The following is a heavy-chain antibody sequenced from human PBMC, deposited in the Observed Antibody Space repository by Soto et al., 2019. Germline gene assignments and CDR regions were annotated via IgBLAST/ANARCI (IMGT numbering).Heavy chain of an antibody. J-gene: IGHJ6*02. D-gene: IGHD6-13*01. Sequence: QTLSLTCAISGDSVSGNSAAWNWIRQSPSRGLEWLGRTYYRSKWYNDYAVSVKSRITINPDTSKNQFSLQLNSVTPEDTAVYYCARSMVPIAAAGTGEYYYYGMDVWGQGTTVTVSS. CDR2: TYYRSKWYN. CDR3: ARSMVPIAAAGTGEYYYYGMDV. V-gene: IGHV6-1*01. CDR1: GDSVSGNSAA.